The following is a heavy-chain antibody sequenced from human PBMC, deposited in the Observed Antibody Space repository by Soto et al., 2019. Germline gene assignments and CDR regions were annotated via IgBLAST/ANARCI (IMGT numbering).Heavy chain of an antibody. CDR1: GYTFASYA. CDR2: IIPIFGTA. V-gene: IGHV1-69*13. CDR3: SRVPPKYSSSWYQEAVRYYYGMDV. J-gene: IGHJ6*02. Sequence: ASVKVSCKASGYTFASYALSWVRQAPGQGLEWMGGIIPIFGTANYAQKFQGRVTITADESTSTAYMELSSLRSEDTAVYYCSRVPPKYSSSWYQEAVRYYYGMDVWGQGTTVTVSS. D-gene: IGHD6-13*01.